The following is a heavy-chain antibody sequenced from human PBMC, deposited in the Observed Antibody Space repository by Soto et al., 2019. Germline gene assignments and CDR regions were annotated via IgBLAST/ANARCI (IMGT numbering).Heavy chain of an antibody. V-gene: IGHV4-59*01. CDR1: GGSISSYY. D-gene: IGHD4-4*01. J-gene: IGHJ6*03. CDR3: ARNAPAYDSNPYYYMDV. Sequence: ETLSLTCTVSGGSISSYYWSWIRQPPGKGLEWIGYIYYSGSTNYNPSLKSRVTISVDTSKNQFSLKLSSVTAADTAVYYCARNAPAYDSNPYYYMDVWGKGTTVTVSS. CDR2: IYYSGST.